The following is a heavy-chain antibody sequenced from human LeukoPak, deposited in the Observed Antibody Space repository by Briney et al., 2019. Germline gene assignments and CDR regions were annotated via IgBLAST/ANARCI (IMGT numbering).Heavy chain of an antibody. J-gene: IGHJ3*02. V-gene: IGHV4-38-2*02. CDR1: GYSISSGYY. CDR2: IYHSGST. CDR3: ARWGLNDIVVVVAATRDGAFDI. D-gene: IGHD2-15*01. Sequence: SETLSLTCTVSGYSISSGYYWGWIRQPPGKGLEWIGSIYHSGSTYYNPSLKSRVTISVDTSKDQFSLKLSSVTAADTAVYYCARWGLNDIVVVVAATRDGAFDIWGQGTMVTVSS.